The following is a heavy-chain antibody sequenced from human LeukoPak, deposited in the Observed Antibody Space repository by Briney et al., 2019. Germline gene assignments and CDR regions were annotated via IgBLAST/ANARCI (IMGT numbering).Heavy chain of an antibody. CDR1: GFTFSNYA. D-gene: IGHD3-9*01. V-gene: IGHV3-7*03. CDR2: IKTDGSEK. J-gene: IGHJ5*02. Sequence: GGSLRLSCAASGFTFSNYATNWVRQAPGKGLEWVANIKTDGSEKYYVDSVKGRFTISRDNAKDSLYLQMNSLRAEDTAVYYCARDYTGYFPWGQGTLVIVSS. CDR3: ARDYTGYFP.